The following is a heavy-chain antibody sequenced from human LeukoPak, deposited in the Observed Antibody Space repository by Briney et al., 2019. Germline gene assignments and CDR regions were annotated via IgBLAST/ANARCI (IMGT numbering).Heavy chain of an antibody. CDR2: IYYSGST. D-gene: IGHD5-18*01. V-gene: IGHV4-59*08. CDR1: GGSISSYY. Sequence: SETLSLTCTVSGGSISSYYWSWIRQPPGKGLEWIGYIYYSGSTNYNPSLKSRVTISVDTSKNQFSLKLSSATAADTAVYYCARHVDTAMVYYFDYWGQGTLVTVSS. J-gene: IGHJ4*02. CDR3: ARHVDTAMVYYFDY.